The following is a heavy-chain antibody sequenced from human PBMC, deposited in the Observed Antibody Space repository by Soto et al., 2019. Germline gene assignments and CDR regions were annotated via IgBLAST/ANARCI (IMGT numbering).Heavy chain of an antibody. CDR2: IYYSGST. Sequence: QLQLQESGPGLVKPSETLSLTCTVSGGSISSSSYYWGWIRQPPGKGLEWIGSIYYSGSTYYNPSLKVRVTISVDTSKNQFSLKLSSVTAADTAVYYCARHDLGYCSGGSCYPNDYYYGMDVWGQGTTVTVSS. CDR1: GGSISSSSYY. CDR3: ARHDLGYCSGGSCYPNDYYYGMDV. J-gene: IGHJ6*02. D-gene: IGHD2-15*01. V-gene: IGHV4-39*01.